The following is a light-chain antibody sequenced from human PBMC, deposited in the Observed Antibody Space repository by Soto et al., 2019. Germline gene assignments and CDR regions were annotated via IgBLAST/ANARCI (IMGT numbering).Light chain of an antibody. Sequence: DIQMTQSPSSLSTSVGDRVTITCRASQSISSYLNWYQQKPGKAPKXLIYAASSLQSGVPSRFSGSGSGTDLTLTISSLQPEDFATYYCQQSYSTPWTFGQGTKVDIK. V-gene: IGKV1-39*01. CDR3: QQSYSTPWT. CDR1: QSISSY. J-gene: IGKJ1*01. CDR2: AAS.